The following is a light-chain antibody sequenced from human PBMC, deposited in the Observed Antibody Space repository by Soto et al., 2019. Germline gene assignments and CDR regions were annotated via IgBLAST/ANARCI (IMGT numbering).Light chain of an antibody. Sequence: EILLTQSPGTLSLSPGERATLSCRASQSVSSSDLAWYQQKPGQAPRLLIYGASSRATGIPDRFSGSGSGTDFTLTISRREREDFAVYYCQQYGSSGWTFGQGTKVEI. V-gene: IGKV3-20*01. CDR2: GAS. CDR1: QSVSSSD. CDR3: QQYGSSGWT. J-gene: IGKJ1*01.